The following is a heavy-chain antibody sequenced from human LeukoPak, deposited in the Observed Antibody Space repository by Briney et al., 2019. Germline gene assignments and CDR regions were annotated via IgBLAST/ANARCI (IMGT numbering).Heavy chain of an antibody. CDR3: ARVAGRVAAAALGY. Sequence: ASVKVSCKASGYTFTGYYIHWVRQAPGQGLEWMGWINPNSGGTNYAQKFQGRVTMTRDTSISTAYMELSRLRSDDTAVYYCARVAGRVAAAALGYWGQGTLVTVSS. CDR2: INPNSGGT. V-gene: IGHV1-2*02. D-gene: IGHD6-13*01. CDR1: GYTFTGYY. J-gene: IGHJ4*02.